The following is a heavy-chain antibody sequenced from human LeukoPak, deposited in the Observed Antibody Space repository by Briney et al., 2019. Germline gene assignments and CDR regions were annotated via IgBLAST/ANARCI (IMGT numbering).Heavy chain of an antibody. J-gene: IGHJ4*02. D-gene: IGHD2-2*02. CDR2: INHSGST. CDR3: ARYPYCSSTSCYTGTFPD. V-gene: IGHV4-34*01. Sequence: SETLSLTCAVYGGSFSGYYWSWIRQPPGKGLEWIGEINHSGSTNYNPSLKSRVTISVDTSKNQFSLKLSSVTAADTAVYYCARYPYCSSTSCYTGTFPDRGQGTLVTVSS. CDR1: GGSFSGYY.